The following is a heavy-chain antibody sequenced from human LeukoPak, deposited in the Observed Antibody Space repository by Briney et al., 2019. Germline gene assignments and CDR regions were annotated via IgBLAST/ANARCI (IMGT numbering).Heavy chain of an antibody. J-gene: IGHJ4*02. Sequence: GGSLRLSCAASGFTFSSNGMHWVRQAPGKGPEWVAVIWFDGAKKYYADSVKGRFTISRDNSKNTLYLQMNSLRAEDTAVYYCAKGSYYDSSGSFYFDYWGQGTLVTVSS. CDR3: AKGSYYDSSGSFYFDY. CDR1: GFTFSSNG. CDR2: IWFDGAKK. D-gene: IGHD3-22*01. V-gene: IGHV3-33*06.